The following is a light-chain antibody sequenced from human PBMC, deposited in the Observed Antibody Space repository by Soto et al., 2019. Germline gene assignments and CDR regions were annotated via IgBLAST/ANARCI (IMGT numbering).Light chain of an antibody. V-gene: IGKV1-5*03. CDR3: QQYSTFPVT. J-gene: IGKJ5*01. CDR1: QSINKW. Sequence: DIQMTQSPSTLSASVGDRVTITCLASQSINKWLAWFQQRPGEAPKVLIYEASNLERGVPSRFSGSGSGTEFTLTISSLQPDDFATYYCQQYSTFPVTFGQGTRLEIK. CDR2: EAS.